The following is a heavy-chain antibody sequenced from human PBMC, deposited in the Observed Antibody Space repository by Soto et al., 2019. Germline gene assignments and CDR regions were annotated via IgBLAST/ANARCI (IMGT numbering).Heavy chain of an antibody. V-gene: IGHV4-31*03. CDR2: IYYSGST. D-gene: IGHD6-25*01. Sequence: SETLSLTCTVSGDSISSGGYYWSWFRQHPGKGLEWIGYIYYSGSTYYNPSLKSRVTISVDTSKNQFSLKLSSVTAADTAVYYCARVSGRDGYYGMDVWGQGTTVT. CDR3: ARVSGRDGYYGMDV. J-gene: IGHJ6*02. CDR1: GDSISSGGYY.